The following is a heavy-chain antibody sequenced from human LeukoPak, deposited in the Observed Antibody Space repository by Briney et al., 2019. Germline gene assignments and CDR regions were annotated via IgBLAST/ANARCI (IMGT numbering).Heavy chain of an antibody. CDR3: ARESHHVFDY. J-gene: IGHJ4*02. CDR1: GYTFPSYN. Sequence: GASVTVSCKASGYTFPSYNIQWVRQAPGQGLEWVGIVDLSNGATGYARKFQGRLTMTRDTSTSTVYMDLNSLTSEDTAVYYCARESHHVFDYWGQGTLVTVSS. D-gene: IGHD3-16*01. CDR2: VDLSNGAT. V-gene: IGHV1-46*01.